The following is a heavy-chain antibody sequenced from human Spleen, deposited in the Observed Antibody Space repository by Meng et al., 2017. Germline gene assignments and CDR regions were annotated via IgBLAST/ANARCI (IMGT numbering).Heavy chain of an antibody. CDR2: IYHSGST. CDR1: GGSISSSSYY. D-gene: IGHD3-10*01. V-gene: IGHV4-39*07. Sequence: SETLSLTCTVSGGSISSSSYYWGWIRQPPGKGLEWIGSIYHSGSTYYNPSLKSRVTISVDTSKNQFSLKLSSVTAADTAVYYCARGRAYGSGSYYNRAAFDIWGQGTMVTVSS. CDR3: ARGRAYGSGSYYNRAAFDI. J-gene: IGHJ3*02.